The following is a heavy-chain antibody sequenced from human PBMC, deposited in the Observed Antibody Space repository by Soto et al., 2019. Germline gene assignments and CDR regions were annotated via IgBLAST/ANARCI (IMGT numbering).Heavy chain of an antibody. D-gene: IGHD3-16*02. CDR3: AKDYHDYIWGSYHTLDY. Sequence: EVQLLESGGGLVQPGGSLRLSCAASGFTFSSYAMSWVRQAPGKGLEWVSAISGSGGSTYYADSVKGRFTISRDNSKNTLYLKMNSLRAEDTAVYYCAKDYHDYIWGSYHTLDYWGQGTLVTVSS. V-gene: IGHV3-23*01. CDR2: ISGSGGST. CDR1: GFTFSSYA. J-gene: IGHJ4*02.